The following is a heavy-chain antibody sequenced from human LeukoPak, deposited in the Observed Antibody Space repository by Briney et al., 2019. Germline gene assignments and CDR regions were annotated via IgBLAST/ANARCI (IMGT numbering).Heavy chain of an antibody. V-gene: IGHV4-4*07. Sequence: SETLSLTCTVSGGSISSYYWSWIRQPAGKGLEWIGRIYTSGSTNYNPSLESRVTMSVDTSKNRFSLKLSSVTAADTAVHYCARDSRGPREYYFDYWGQGALVTVSS. CDR1: GGSISSYY. J-gene: IGHJ4*02. CDR2: IYTSGST. CDR3: ARDSRGPREYYFDY.